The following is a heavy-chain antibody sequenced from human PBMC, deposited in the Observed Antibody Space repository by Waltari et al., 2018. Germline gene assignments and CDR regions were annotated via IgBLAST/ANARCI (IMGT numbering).Heavy chain of an antibody. J-gene: IGHJ5*02. CDR1: GYSFTGYY. V-gene: IGHV1-2*02. Sequence: QVQLVQSGAEAKKPGASVKVSCKASGYSFTGYYIHWVRQDPGQGLEWMGWINPNSGDTKYAEKFQGRVSMTRDTSTSTAYMDLSRLRSDDTAVYYCARIIKSSSGLDPWGQGTLVTVSS. CDR2: INPNSGDT. CDR3: ARIIKSSSGLDP. D-gene: IGHD1-26*01.